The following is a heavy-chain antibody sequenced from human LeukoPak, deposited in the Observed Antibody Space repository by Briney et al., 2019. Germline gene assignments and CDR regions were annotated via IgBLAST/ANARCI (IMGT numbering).Heavy chain of an antibody. CDR3: ARAAYSGSYHSDY. J-gene: IGHJ4*02. Sequence: SETLSLTCTISAASISSSSHHWNWIRQPPGKGLEWIGYIYYSGSTNYNPSLKSRVTISVDTSKNQFSLKLSSVTAADTAVYYCARAAYSGSYHSDYWGQGALVTVSS. V-gene: IGHV4-61*01. D-gene: IGHD1-26*01. CDR2: IYYSGST. CDR1: AASISSSSHH.